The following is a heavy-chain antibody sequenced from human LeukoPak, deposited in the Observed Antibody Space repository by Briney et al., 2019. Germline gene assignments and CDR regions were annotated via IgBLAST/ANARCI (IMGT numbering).Heavy chain of an antibody. CDR3: ARDRTRGYSYGYDY. D-gene: IGHD5-18*01. CDR2: ISSSSSYI. CDR1: GFTFSTYG. J-gene: IGHJ4*02. V-gene: IGHV3-21*01. Sequence: GGSLRLSCAASGFTFSTYGMSWVRQAPGKGLEWVSSISSSSSYIYYADSVKGRFTISRDNAKNSLYLQMNSLRAEDTAVYYCARDRTRGYSYGYDYWGQGTLVTVSS.